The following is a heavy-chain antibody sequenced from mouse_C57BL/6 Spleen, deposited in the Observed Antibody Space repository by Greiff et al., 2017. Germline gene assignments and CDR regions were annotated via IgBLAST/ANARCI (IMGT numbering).Heavy chain of an antibody. CDR1: GFTFSSYG. D-gene: IGHD1-1*01. CDR2: ISSGGSYT. Sequence: DVKLVESGGDLVKPGGSLKLSCAASGFTFSSYGMSWVRQTPDKRLEWVATISSGGSYTYYPDSVKGRFTISRDNAKNTLYLQMSSLKSEDTAMYYCARHDYGSSYGYFDVWGTGTTVTVSS. CDR3: ARHDYGSSYGYFDV. V-gene: IGHV5-6*02. J-gene: IGHJ1*03.